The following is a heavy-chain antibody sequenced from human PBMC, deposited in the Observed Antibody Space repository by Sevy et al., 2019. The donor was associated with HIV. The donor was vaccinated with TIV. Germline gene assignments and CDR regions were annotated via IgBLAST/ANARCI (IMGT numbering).Heavy chain of an antibody. Sequence: SETLSLTCTVSGGSISSGGYYWSWIRQHPGKGLEWIGYIYYSGRTYYNPSLKSRVTISVDTSKNQFSLKLSSVTAADTAVYYCARVNFELPPEYSGSYPYYFDYWGQGTLVTVSS. CDR1: GGSISSGGYY. J-gene: IGHJ4*02. CDR3: ARVNFELPPEYSGSYPYYFDY. D-gene: IGHD1-26*01. V-gene: IGHV4-31*03. CDR2: IYYSGRT.